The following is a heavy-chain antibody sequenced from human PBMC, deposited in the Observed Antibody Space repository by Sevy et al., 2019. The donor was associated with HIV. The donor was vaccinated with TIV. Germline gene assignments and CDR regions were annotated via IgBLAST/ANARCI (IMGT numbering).Heavy chain of an antibody. V-gene: IGHV3-21*01. CDR2: ISSGSSYI. D-gene: IGHD1-26*01. CDR3: ARDRGVGTSSYGMDV. CDR1: GFIFNSYG. J-gene: IGHJ6*02. Sequence: GGSLRLSCAASGFIFNSYGMSWVRQAPGKGLEWVSSISSGSSYIFYADSLKGRFTISRDNAKNSLYLQMNSLRAEDTAVYYCARDRGVGTSSYGMDVWGQGTTVTVSS.